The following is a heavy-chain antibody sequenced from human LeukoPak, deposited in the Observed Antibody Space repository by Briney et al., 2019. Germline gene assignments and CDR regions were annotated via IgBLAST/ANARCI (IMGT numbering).Heavy chain of an antibody. CDR1: GFTFSSYG. CDR3: TTRFAELVIHQGHFDY. D-gene: IGHD3-9*01. V-gene: IGHV3-15*01. Sequence: GRSLRLSCAASGFTFSSYGMHWVRQAPGKGLEWVGRIKSKTDGGTTDYAAPVKGRFTISRDDSKNTLYLQMNSLKTEDTAVYYCTTRFAELVIHQGHFDYWGQGILVTVSS. J-gene: IGHJ4*02. CDR2: IKSKTDGGTT.